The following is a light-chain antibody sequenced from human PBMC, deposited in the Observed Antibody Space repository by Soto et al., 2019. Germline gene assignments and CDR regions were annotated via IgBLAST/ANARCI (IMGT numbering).Light chain of an antibody. V-gene: IGKV3-15*01. CDR1: QRVSSD. CDR3: QQYNNWPFT. J-gene: IGKJ3*01. Sequence: EIVMTQSPATLSVSPGERATLSCRASQRVSSDLAWYQQKPGQAPRLLIYGASTRATGLPARFSGSGSGTEFTLTISGLQSEDFAVYYCQQYNNWPFTFGPGTKVDIK. CDR2: GAS.